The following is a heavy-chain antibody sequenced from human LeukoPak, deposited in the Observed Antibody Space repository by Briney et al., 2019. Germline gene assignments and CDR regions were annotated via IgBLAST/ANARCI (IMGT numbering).Heavy chain of an antibody. CDR2: IYYSGST. V-gene: IGHV4-59*01. CDR1: GGSISSYY. D-gene: IGHD6-19*01. Sequence: KSSETLSLTCTVSGGSISSYYWSWIRQPPGKGLEWIGYIYYSGSTNYNPSLKSRVTISVDTSKDQFSLKLSSVTAADTAVYYCARGTCSSGWRGVDYYYYYMDVWGKGTTVTVSS. J-gene: IGHJ6*03. CDR3: ARGTCSSGWRGVDYYYYYMDV.